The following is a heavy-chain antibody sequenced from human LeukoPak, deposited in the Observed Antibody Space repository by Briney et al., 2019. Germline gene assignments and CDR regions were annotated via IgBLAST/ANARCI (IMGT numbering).Heavy chain of an antibody. CDR1: GGSISSYY. CDR2: IYYSGST. Sequence: SETLSLTCTVSGGSISSYYWSWIRQPPGKGLEGIGYIYYSGSTNYNPSLKSRVTISVDTSKNQFSLKLSSVTAADTAVYYCARDLGFGELFFDPWGQGTLVTVSS. D-gene: IGHD3-10*01. CDR3: ARDLGFGELFFDP. J-gene: IGHJ5*02. V-gene: IGHV4-59*01.